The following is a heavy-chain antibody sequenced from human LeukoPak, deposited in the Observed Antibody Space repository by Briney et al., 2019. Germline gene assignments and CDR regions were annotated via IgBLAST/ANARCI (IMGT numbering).Heavy chain of an antibody. J-gene: IGHJ4*02. CDR1: GFSFSGYA. Sequence: GGSLRLSCAASGFSFSGYAVHWVRQAPGKGLEWVAVVSHDANVKDYADSVKGRFTISRDNSKDTVHLQMDSLRGEDTAIYYCPSARAGYFDNWGQGTLVTVSS. CDR2: VSHDANVK. D-gene: IGHD6-13*01. V-gene: IGHV3-30*04. CDR3: PSARAGYFDN.